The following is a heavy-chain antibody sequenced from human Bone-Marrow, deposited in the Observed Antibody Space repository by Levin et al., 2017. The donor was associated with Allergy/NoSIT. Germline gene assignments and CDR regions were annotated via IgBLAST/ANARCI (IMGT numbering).Heavy chain of an antibody. Sequence: SQTLSLTCTVSGGSIRSTSYYWGWIRQPPGKGLEWIGTIYYGGTSYYNPSLKSRVTISVDTSKNQFSLNLSSVTATDTAVYYCAALYGDLYNWFDPWGQGTLVTVSS. D-gene: IGHD4-17*01. CDR3: AALYGDLYNWFDP. V-gene: IGHV4-39*01. CDR2: IYYGGTS. J-gene: IGHJ5*02. CDR1: GGSIRSTSYY.